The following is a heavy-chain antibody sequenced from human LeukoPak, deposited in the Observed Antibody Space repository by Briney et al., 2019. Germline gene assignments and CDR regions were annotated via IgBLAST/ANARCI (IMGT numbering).Heavy chain of an antibody. J-gene: IGHJ6*03. D-gene: IGHD4-17*01. CDR1: GYTFTGYY. CDR3: AREGGDYPGYYMDV. CDR2: INPNSGGT. V-gene: IGHV1-2*02. Sequence: GASVKVSCKASGYTFTGYYMHWVRQAPGQGLEWMGWINPNSGGTNYAQKFQGGVTMTRDTSISTAYMELSRLRSDDTAVYYCAREGGDYPGYYMDVWGKGTTVTVSS.